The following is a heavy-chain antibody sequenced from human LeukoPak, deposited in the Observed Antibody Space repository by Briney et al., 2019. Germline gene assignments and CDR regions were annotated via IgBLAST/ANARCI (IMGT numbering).Heavy chain of an antibody. CDR1: GGSISSSSYY. V-gene: IGHV4-61*01. CDR3: GRDLVGATPEDAFDI. Sequence: SETLSLTCTVSGGSISSSSYYWSWIRQPPGKGLEWIGYIYYRGSTNDNPSLKSRVTISVDTSKNQFSLKLSSVTAADTAVYYCGRDLVGATPEDAFDIWGQGTMVTVSS. CDR2: IYYRGST. D-gene: IGHD1-26*01. J-gene: IGHJ3*02.